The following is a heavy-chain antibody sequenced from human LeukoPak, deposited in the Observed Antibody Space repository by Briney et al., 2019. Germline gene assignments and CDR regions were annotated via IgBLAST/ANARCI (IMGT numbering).Heavy chain of an antibody. CDR3: AREHEVVVPAANWFDP. D-gene: IGHD2-2*01. Sequence: GGSLRLSCAASGFTFSSYSMNWVRQAPGKGLEWVSSISSSSSYIYYADSVKGRFTISRDNAKNSLYLQMNSLRAEDTAVYYCAREHEVVVPAANWFDPWGQGTLVTVSS. CDR1: GFTFSSYS. V-gene: IGHV3-21*01. J-gene: IGHJ5*02. CDR2: ISSSSSYI.